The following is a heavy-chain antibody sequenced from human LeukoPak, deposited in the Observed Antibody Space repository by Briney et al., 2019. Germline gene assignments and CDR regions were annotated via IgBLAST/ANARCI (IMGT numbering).Heavy chain of an antibody. J-gene: IGHJ4*02. CDR2: IYTSGST. D-gene: IGHD5/OR15-5a*01. Sequence: SETLSLTCTVSGGSISSGSYYWSWIRQPAGKGLEWIGRIYTSGSTNYNPSLKSRVTMSVDTSKNQVSLKLSSVTAADTAIYYCASEFSVWGRGTLVTVSS. CDR1: GGSISSGSYY. CDR3: ASEFSV. V-gene: IGHV4-61*02.